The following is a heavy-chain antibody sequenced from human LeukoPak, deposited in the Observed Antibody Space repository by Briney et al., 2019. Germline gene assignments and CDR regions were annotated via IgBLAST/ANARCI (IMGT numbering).Heavy chain of an antibody. V-gene: IGHV1-18*01. CDR1: GYTFTTYG. Sequence: ASVKVSCKASGYTFTTYGITWVRQAPGQGLEWMGWISGYNGNTIYAQKLQGRVTMTTDTSTSTAYMELRSLRSDDTAVYYCARDYQGRVAAAGKGQYNWFDPWGQGTLVTVSS. J-gene: IGHJ5*02. D-gene: IGHD6-13*01. CDR3: ARDYQGRVAAAGKGQYNWFDP. CDR2: ISGYNGNT.